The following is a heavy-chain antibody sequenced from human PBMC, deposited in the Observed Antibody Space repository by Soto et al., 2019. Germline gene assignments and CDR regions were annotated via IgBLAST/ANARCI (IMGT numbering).Heavy chain of an antibody. CDR3: ARVRGGDTHVFDF. V-gene: IGHV4-39*01. CDR1: GDSITRSGFY. CDR2: MYHTGST. Sequence: QLHLHESGPGLVKPSETLSLSCSVSGDSITRSGFYWAWIRRPPGKELEWIGSMYHTGSTDYKPSLESRLTMSVDTSKSQFSLGLRSMTAADAGVYFCARVRGGDTHVFDFWGQGARVTVSS. J-gene: IGHJ4*02. D-gene: IGHD3-10*01.